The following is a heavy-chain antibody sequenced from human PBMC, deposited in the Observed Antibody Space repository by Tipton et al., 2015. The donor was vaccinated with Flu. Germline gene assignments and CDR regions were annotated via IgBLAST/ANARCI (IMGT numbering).Heavy chain of an antibody. V-gene: IGHV3-7*03. CDR2: INEDGSTT. D-gene: IGHD2-2*02. CDR3: ARAATISTAPAYYGMDV. Sequence: SLRLSCAASGFTFSNYWMLWVRQAPGKGLEWVANINEDGSTTYYVDSVKGRFTISRDDAQKSVSLQMNSLRAEDTAVYFCARAATISTAPAYYGMDVWGQGTTVTVSS. J-gene: IGHJ6*02. CDR1: GFTFSNYW.